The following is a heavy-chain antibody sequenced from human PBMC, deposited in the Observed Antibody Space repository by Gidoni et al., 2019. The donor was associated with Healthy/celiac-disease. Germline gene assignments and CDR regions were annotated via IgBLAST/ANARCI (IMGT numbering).Heavy chain of an antibody. D-gene: IGHD6-13*01. CDR3: ARVQIAAVDY. CDR1: GYSISSGYY. CDR2: IYHSGST. J-gene: IGHJ4*02. V-gene: IGHV4-38-2*01. Sequence: QVQLQESGPGLVKPSETLSLTCAVSGYSISSGYYWGWIRQPPGKGLEWIGSIYHSGSTYYNPSLKSRVTISVDTSKNQFSLKLSSVTAADTAVYYCARVQIAAVDYWGQGTLVTVSS.